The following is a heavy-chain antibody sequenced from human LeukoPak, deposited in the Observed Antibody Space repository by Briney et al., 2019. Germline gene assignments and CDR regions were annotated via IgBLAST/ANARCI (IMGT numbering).Heavy chain of an antibody. CDR1: GGSISDNW. Sequence: SSGTLSLTCAVSGGSISDNWWSWVRQPPGKGLEWIGEIYHSGRTNYNPSLKSRLTISVDKSKNQFSPKLNSITAADTAVYYCSREASSGYALGYWGQGTLVTVSS. V-gene: IGHV4-4*02. J-gene: IGHJ4*02. CDR3: SREASSGYALGY. D-gene: IGHD5-12*01. CDR2: IYHSGRT.